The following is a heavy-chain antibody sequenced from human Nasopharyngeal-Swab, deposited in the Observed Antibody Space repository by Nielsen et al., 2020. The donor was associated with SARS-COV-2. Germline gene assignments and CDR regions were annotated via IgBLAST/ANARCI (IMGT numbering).Heavy chain of an antibody. D-gene: IGHD6-19*01. CDR3: ARDMGESSGWPDPFDY. Sequence: WIRQPPGKGLEWIGYIYYSGSTNYNPSLRSRVTISVDTSKNQFSLKLSSVIAADTAVYYCARDMGESSGWPDPFDYWGQGTPVTVSS. J-gene: IGHJ4*02. CDR2: IYYSGST. V-gene: IGHV4-59*01.